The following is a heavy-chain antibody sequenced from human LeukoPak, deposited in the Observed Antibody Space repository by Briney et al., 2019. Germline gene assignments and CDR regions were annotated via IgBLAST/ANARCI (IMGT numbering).Heavy chain of an antibody. CDR1: GFTFSSYA. Sequence: PGRSLRLSCAASGFTFSSYAMHWVRQAPGKGLEWVAVISYDGSNKYYADSVKGRFTISRDNSKNTLYLQMNSLRAEDTAAYYCARGDYGDSPWPFDIWGQGTMVTVSS. CDR3: ARGDYGDSPWPFDI. J-gene: IGHJ3*02. D-gene: IGHD4-17*01. V-gene: IGHV3-30-3*01. CDR2: ISYDGSNK.